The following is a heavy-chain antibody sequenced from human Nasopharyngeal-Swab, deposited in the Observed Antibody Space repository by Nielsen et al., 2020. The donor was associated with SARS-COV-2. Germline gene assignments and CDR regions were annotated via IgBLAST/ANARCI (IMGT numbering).Heavy chain of an antibody. Sequence: LSLTCAVYGGSFSGYYWSWIRQPPGKGLEWVGFIRSKAYAGTTEYAASVKGRFTISRDDSKSIAYLQMNSLNTEDTAVYYCTAVVTALWGQGTLVTVSS. CDR2: IRSKAYAGTT. CDR3: TAVVTAL. J-gene: IGHJ4*02. D-gene: IGHD2-21*02. CDR1: GGSFSGYY. V-gene: IGHV3-49*03.